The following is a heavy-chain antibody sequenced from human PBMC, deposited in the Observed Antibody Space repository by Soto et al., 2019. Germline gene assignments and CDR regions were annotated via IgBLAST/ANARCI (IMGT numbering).Heavy chain of an antibody. CDR3: ARGSLWEYGSGSSPES. V-gene: IGHV3-53*01. Sequence: PGGSLRLSCASSGFTVSSNYMTWVRQAPWKGLEWVSVIYSGGSTYYADSVKGRFTISRDNSKNTLYLQMNSLRAEDTAVYYCARGSLWEYGSGSSPESWGQGTLVTVSS. CDR2: IYSGGST. J-gene: IGHJ5*02. CDR1: GFTVSSNY. D-gene: IGHD3-10*01.